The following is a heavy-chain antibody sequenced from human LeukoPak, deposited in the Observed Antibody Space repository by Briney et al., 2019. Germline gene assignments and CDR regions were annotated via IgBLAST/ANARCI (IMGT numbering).Heavy chain of an antibody. Sequence: PSETLSLTCAVYGGSFSGYYRSWIRQPPGKGLEWIGEINHSGSTNYNPSLKSRVTISVDTSKNQFSLKLSSVTAAGTAVYYCARGHWWFDPWGQGTLVTVSS. J-gene: IGHJ5*02. CDR2: INHSGST. CDR3: ARGHWWFDP. V-gene: IGHV4-34*01. CDR1: GGSFSGYY.